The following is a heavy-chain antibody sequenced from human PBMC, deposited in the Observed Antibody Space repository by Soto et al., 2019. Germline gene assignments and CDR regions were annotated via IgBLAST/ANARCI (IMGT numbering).Heavy chain of an antibody. Sequence: SETLSLTCTVSGGSISGYYWSWIRQPPGKGLEWIGYMYNTGSTVYNPSFKSRVAISVDTSKNQFSLKLSSVTAADTAVYYCASTGSSGYYYFLGYWGQGTLVTVSS. CDR1: GGSISGYY. CDR3: ASTGSSGYYYFLGY. V-gene: IGHV4-59*12. D-gene: IGHD3-22*01. J-gene: IGHJ4*02. CDR2: MYNTGST.